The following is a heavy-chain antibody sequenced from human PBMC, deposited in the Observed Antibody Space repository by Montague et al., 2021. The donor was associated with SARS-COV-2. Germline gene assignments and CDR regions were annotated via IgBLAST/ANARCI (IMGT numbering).Heavy chain of an antibody. CDR2: IYWDGDK. J-gene: IGHJ5*02. D-gene: IGHD2-15*01. Sequence: PALVKPTQTLTLTCTFSGFSLSTNGVGVGWIRQPPGKALEWLALIYWDGDKRYSPSLMSRLTISRCTSKNQVVLTMTNMNPVDTATYYCAHRREAATLITEWFDPWGQGTMVTVSS. V-gene: IGHV2-5*02. CDR1: GFSLSTNGVG. CDR3: AHRREAATLITEWFDP.